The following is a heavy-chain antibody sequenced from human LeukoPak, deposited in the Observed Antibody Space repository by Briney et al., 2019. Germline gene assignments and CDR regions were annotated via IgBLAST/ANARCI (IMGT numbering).Heavy chain of an antibody. Sequence: PGGSLRLSCAASGFTLSSYWMSWVRQAPGKGLEWVANIKQDGSEKYYVDSVKGRFTISRDNAKNSLYLQMNSLRAEDTAVYYCAREGGGYSYGPYFDYWGQGTLVTVSS. J-gene: IGHJ4*02. CDR1: GFTLSSYW. D-gene: IGHD5-18*01. V-gene: IGHV3-7*01. CDR2: IKQDGSEK. CDR3: AREGGGYSYGPYFDY.